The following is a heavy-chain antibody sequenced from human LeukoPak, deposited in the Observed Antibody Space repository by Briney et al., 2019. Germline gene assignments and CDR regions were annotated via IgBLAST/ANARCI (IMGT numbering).Heavy chain of an antibody. D-gene: IGHD6-19*01. J-gene: IGHJ4*02. CDR2: IIPILGIA. Sequence: SVKVSCKASGCTFSSYAISWVRQAPGQGLEWMGRIIPILGIANYAQKFQGRVTITADKSTSTAYMELSSLRSEDTAVYYCASGVRGFSSGWYDPPGYWGQGTLVTVSS. CDR3: ASGVRGFSSGWYDPPGY. CDR1: GCTFSSYA. V-gene: IGHV1-69*04.